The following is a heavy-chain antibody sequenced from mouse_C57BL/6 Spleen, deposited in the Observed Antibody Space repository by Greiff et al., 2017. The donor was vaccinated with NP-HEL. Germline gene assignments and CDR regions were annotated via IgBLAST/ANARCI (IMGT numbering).Heavy chain of an antibody. J-gene: IGHJ4*01. D-gene: IGHD1-1*01. CDR1: GYSITSGYD. V-gene: IGHV3-1*01. Sequence: EVQLQESGPGMVKPSQSLSLTCTVTGYSITSGYDWHWIRHFPGNKLEWMGYISYSGSTNYNPSLKSRISITHDTSKNHFFLKLNSVTTEDTATYYCARGLLRSMDYWGQGTSVTVSS. CDR3: ARGLLRSMDY. CDR2: ISYSGST.